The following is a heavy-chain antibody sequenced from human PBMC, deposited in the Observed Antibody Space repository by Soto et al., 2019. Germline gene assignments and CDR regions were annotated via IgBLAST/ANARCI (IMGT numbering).Heavy chain of an antibody. V-gene: IGHV1-18*01. J-gene: IGHJ6*03. Sequence: ASVKVSCKAPGYTFTSYGISWVRQAPGRGLEWMGWISAYNGNTNYAQKLQGRVTMTTDTSTSTAYMELRSLRSDDTAVYYCARGGWGLELQYYYYYMDVWGKGTTVTVSS. D-gene: IGHD1-7*01. CDR2: ISAYNGNT. CDR3: ARGGWGLELQYYYYYMDV. CDR1: GYTFTSYG.